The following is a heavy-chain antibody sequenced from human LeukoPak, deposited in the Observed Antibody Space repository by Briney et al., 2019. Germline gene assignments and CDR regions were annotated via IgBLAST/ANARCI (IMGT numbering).Heavy chain of an antibody. CDR2: ISSSGST. CDR1: GDSISSGDYY. Sequence: SETLSLTCTVSGDSISSGDYYWSWIRQPAGKGLEWIGRISSSGSTNYNPSLKSRVTISVDTSKNQFSLKLSSVTAADTAVYYCARVLGRYCSGGSCYYMDVWGKGTTVTISS. V-gene: IGHV4-61*02. D-gene: IGHD2-15*01. CDR3: ARVLGRYCSGGSCYYMDV. J-gene: IGHJ6*03.